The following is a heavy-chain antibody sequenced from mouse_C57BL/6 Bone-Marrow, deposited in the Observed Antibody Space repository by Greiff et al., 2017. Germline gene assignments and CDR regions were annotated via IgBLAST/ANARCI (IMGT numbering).Heavy chain of an antibody. V-gene: IGHV1-36*01. J-gene: IGHJ1*03. CDR2: VYPYNGGT. CDR3: AGDWYFDF. CDR1: GFTFTDYY. Sequence: VHVKQSGPVLVKPGPSVKISCKASGFTFTDYYMHWVKQSHGKSLEWIGLVYPYNGGTSYNQKFTGKATLTVDTSSSTAYMDLHSLPSEDSAVYYCAGDWYFDFWGTGTTVTGSS.